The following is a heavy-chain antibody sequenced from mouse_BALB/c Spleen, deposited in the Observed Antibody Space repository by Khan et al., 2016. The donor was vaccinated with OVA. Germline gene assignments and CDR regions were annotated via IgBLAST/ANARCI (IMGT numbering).Heavy chain of an antibody. CDR2: IWSGGNT. Sequence: QVQLKQSGPGLVQPSQNLSITCTVSGFSLITYGVHWVRQSPGKGLEWLGVIWSGGNTDYNEAFISRLSISKDNTKSQVFIKMNNLQSDDTAIYYCARNSYRYDFAYWGRGTLVTVSS. CDR3: ARNSYRYDFAY. D-gene: IGHD2-12*01. J-gene: IGHJ3*01. CDR1: GFSLITYG. V-gene: IGHV2-2*01.